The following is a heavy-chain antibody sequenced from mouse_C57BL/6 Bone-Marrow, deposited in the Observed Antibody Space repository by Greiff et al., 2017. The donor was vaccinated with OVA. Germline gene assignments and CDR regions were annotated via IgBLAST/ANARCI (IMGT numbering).Heavy chain of an antibody. CDR3: AREGITTVLNPWY. Sequence: VQLQQPGAELVKPGASVKMSCKASGYTFTSYWITWVKQRPGQGLEWIGDIYPGSGSTNYNEKLKSKATLTVDTSSSSAYMQFISLTSEDSAVYYCAREGITTVLNPWYWGQGTTLTVSS. D-gene: IGHD1-1*01. J-gene: IGHJ2*01. V-gene: IGHV1-55*01. CDR1: GYTFTSYW. CDR2: IYPGSGST.